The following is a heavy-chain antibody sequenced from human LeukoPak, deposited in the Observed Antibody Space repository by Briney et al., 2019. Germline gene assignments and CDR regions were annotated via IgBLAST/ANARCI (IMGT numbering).Heavy chain of an antibody. J-gene: IGHJ4*02. D-gene: IGHD3-16*01. CDR1: GFTFSSYP. CDR3: ARDLVLEKGEFDY. Sequence: PGGSLRLSCAASGFTFSSYPMNWVRQSPERGLEWVSAISGTGGSTSYADSLKGRFTISRDNAKKSLYLQMNSLRAEDTAVYYCARDLVLEKGEFDYWGQGTLVTVSS. V-gene: IGHV3-23*01. CDR2: ISGTGGST.